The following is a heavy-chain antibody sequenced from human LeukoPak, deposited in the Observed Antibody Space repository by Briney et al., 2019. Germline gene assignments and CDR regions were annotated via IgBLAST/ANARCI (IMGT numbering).Heavy chain of an antibody. V-gene: IGHV4-34*01. CDR3: ARGRNSSGWYRY. Sequence: SETLSLTCAVYGGSFSGYYWSWIRRPPGKGLEWIGEINHSGSTNYNQSLKSRVTISVDTSKNQFSLKLSSVTAADTAVYYCARGRNSSGWYRYWGQGTLVTVSS. D-gene: IGHD6-19*01. J-gene: IGHJ4*02. CDR1: GGSFSGYY. CDR2: INHSGST.